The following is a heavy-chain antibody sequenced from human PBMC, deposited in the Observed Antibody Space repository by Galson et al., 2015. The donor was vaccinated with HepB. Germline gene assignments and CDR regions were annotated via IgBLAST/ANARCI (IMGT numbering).Heavy chain of an antibody. D-gene: IGHD3-10*01. CDR2: ISGDGFTK. J-gene: IGHJ5*02. V-gene: IGHV3-11*01. CDR3: GRSAGWIDP. Sequence: SLRLSCAASGFIFSDSHMTWVRQAPGKGPEWISYISGDGFTKYYADSVKGRFSIFRDNAKNSLYLQMNSLRAEDTAAYYCGRSAGWIDPWGQGTLVTVSS. CDR1: GFIFSDSH.